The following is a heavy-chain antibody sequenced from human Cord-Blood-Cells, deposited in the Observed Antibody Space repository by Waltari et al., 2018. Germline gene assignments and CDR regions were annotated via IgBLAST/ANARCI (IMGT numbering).Heavy chain of an antibody. Sequence: QVQLQQSGPGLVKPSQTLYLTCAISRDSVSSNSDSWNCIRQSPSRGLEWLGRTYYRSKWYKDYAVSVKSRIPINPDTSKNQFSLEVNSVTPEDTAVYYCARAPAVTTYAFNIWGQGTMVTVSS. J-gene: IGHJ3*02. CDR1: RDSVSSNSDS. CDR2: TYYRSKWYK. V-gene: IGHV6-1*01. CDR3: ARAPAVTTYAFNI. D-gene: IGHD4-17*01.